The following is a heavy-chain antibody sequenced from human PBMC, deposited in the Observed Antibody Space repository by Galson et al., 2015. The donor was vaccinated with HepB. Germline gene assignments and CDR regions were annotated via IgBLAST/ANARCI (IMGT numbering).Heavy chain of an antibody. V-gene: IGHV3-74*01. CDR2: INYDGSDT. CDR3: VKDRSNSGSYVAFR. J-gene: IGHJ4*02. CDR1: GFTFSSHY. D-gene: IGHD1-26*01. Sequence: SLRLSCAASGFTFSSHYMHWVRQAPGKGLVWVSRINYDGSDTIYADSVRGRFTISRDNAKNTLYLQMKSLRAEDTALYYCVKDRSNSGSYVAFRCGQATLVSVSS.